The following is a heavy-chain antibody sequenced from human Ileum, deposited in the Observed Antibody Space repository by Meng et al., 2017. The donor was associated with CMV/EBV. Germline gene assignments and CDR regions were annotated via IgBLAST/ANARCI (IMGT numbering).Heavy chain of an antibody. CDR3: ARGSSSWAFDY. J-gene: IGHJ4*02. CDR2: VYYTGKT. CDR1: GGSISSSNNY. V-gene: IGHV4-39*07. D-gene: IGHD2-2*01. Sequence: HVPGLGPGLVKPSETLSLTCTVPGGSISSSNNYWGWIRQPPGKGLEWIGSVYYTGKTFYNPSLKSRVTISVDTSKNQFSLKLSSVTAADTAVYYCARGSSSWAFDYWGQGTLVTVSS.